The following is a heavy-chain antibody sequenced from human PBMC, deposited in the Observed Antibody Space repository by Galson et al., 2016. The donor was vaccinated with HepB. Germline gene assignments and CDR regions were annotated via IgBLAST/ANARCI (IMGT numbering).Heavy chain of an antibody. CDR1: GFTFSISP. Sequence: SLRLSCAASGFTFSISPMGWVRQAPGRGLEWVSAVDENGASTYYADSVRGRFAISRDNPKGPLSLQMHSLRAEDTAVYYCARYAGDHGASPKFGAFDIWGRGTLVTVSS. D-gene: IGHD4-17*01. V-gene: IGHV3-23*01. J-gene: IGHJ3*02. CDR2: VDENGAST. CDR3: ARYAGDHGASPKFGAFDI.